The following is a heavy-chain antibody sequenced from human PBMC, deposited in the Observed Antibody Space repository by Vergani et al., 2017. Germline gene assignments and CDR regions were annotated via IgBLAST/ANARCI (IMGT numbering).Heavy chain of an antibody. Sequence: EVQLVESGGGLVQSGGSLRLSCAASGFTFSSYSMNWVRQAPGKGLEWVSYISSSSSTIYYADSVKGRFTISRDNAKNSLHLQMNSLRAEDTAVYYCAREHYSYGYRGIDYWGQGTLVTVSS. CDR3: AREHYSYGYRGIDY. J-gene: IGHJ4*02. CDR1: GFTFSSYS. CDR2: ISSSSSTI. D-gene: IGHD5-18*01. V-gene: IGHV3-48*01.